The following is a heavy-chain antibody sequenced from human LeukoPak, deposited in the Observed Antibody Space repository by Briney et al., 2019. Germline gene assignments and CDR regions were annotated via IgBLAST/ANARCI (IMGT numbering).Heavy chain of an antibody. D-gene: IGHD3-10*01. CDR2: ISWNSGSI. CDR3: AKASQPMVRGNHWFDP. Sequence: PGGSLRLSCTASGFTFDDYAMHWVRQAPGKGLEWVSGISWNSGSIGYADSVKGRFTISRDNAKNSLYLQMNSLRAEDTALYYCAKASQPMVRGNHWFDPWGQGTLVTVSS. V-gene: IGHV3-9*01. J-gene: IGHJ5*02. CDR1: GFTFDDYA.